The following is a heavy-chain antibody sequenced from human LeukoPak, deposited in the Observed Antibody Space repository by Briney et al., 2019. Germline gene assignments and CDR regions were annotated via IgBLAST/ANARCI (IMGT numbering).Heavy chain of an antibody. D-gene: IGHD4-23*01. CDR1: GFTFSSYW. CDR3: ARGGNSPGDY. Sequence: AGGSLRLSCAASGFTFSSYWMYWVRQAPGKGLVWVSRINSAGSTTTYADSVKGRFTISRDDAKNTLYLQMNSLRAEDTAVYYCARGGNSPGDYWGQGTLVTVSS. V-gene: IGHV3-74*01. CDR2: INSAGSTT. J-gene: IGHJ4*02.